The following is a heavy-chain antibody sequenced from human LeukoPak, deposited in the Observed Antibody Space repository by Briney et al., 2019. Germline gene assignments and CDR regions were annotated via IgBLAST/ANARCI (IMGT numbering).Heavy chain of an antibody. CDR3: ARGAYDILTGYINKYYFDY. CDR2: IYHSGNVYETANT. V-gene: IGHV4-30-2*01. CDR1: GGSITSGGYY. Sequence: SETLSLTCTVSGGSITSGGYYWSWIRQPPGKGLEWIAYIYHSGNVYETANTFYNPSLKSRVHISIDRSKNQFSLNLDSVTAADTAVYYCARGAYDILTGYINKYYFDYWGQGTLVTVSS. J-gene: IGHJ4*02. D-gene: IGHD3-9*01.